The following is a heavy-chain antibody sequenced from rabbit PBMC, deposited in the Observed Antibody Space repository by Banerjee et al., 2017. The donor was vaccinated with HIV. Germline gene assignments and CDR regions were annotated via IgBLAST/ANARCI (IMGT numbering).Heavy chain of an antibody. Sequence: QSLEESGGDLVKPGASLTLTCTASGFSFSSGYDMCWVRQAPGKGLEWIACIDAGSSYTWYATWVKGRFTISKTSSTTVTLQMTSLTAADTATYFCARNYDAGGYVFNLWGPGTLVTVS. J-gene: IGHJ4*01. CDR1: GFSFSSGYD. D-gene: IGHD1-1*01. V-gene: IGHV1S40*01. CDR3: ARNYDAGGYVFNL. CDR2: IDAGSSYT.